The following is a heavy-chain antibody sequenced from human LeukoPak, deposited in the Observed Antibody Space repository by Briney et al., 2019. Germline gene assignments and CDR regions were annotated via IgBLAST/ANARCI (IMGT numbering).Heavy chain of an antibody. D-gene: IGHD3-10*01. V-gene: IGHV3-30*18. Sequence: GRSLRLSCAASGFTFRSYGMHWVRQAPGKGLEWVAVISYDGSNKYILDSVKGRFTISRDNSKTTLYLQINSLRPEDTAVYYCAKDGVGNSGAFDIWGQGTMVTV. CDR2: ISYDGSNK. CDR1: GFTFRSYG. CDR3: AKDGVGNSGAFDI. J-gene: IGHJ3*02.